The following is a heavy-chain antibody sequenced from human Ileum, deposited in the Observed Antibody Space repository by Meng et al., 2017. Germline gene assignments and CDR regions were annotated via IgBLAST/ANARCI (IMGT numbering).Heavy chain of an antibody. J-gene: IGHJ5*02. CDR1: GDSVRSSSYF. Sequence: QLQLQGSGPGLVKPSETLSLPCIGPGDSVRSSSYFWVWMRQPPGKGLEYIGGITYTGNSFFNPSLNPSLKTRLSTSFDTSKNQFSLKVNAVIAADTAVYYCAAQHTSSGGGYGWFDPWGQGILVTVSS. V-gene: IGHV4-39*01. D-gene: IGHD6-13*01. CDR3: AAQHTSSGGGYGWFDP. CDR2: ITYTGNS.